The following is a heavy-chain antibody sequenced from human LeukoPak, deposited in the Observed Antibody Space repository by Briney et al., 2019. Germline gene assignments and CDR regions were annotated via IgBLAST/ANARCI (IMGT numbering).Heavy chain of an antibody. D-gene: IGHD1-1*01. Sequence: PGGSLRLSCAASGFTVSSNYMSWVRQAPGKGLEWVSVISGSGGSTYYADSAKGRFTISRDNSKNSLFVQMNSLRAEDTAVYFCAKSRSGSANWALQIFDNWGQGTLVTVSS. J-gene: IGHJ4*02. V-gene: IGHV3-23*01. CDR2: ISGSGGST. CDR3: AKSRSGSANWALQIFDN. CDR1: GFTVSSNY.